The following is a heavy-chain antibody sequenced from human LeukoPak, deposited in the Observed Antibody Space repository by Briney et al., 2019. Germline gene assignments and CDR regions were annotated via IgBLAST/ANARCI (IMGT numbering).Heavy chain of an antibody. V-gene: IGHV4-34*01. CDR3: ARVASQSY. CDR2: INHGGST. CDR1: GGSFSGYY. Sequence: PSETLSLTCAVYGGSFSGYYWSWIRQPPGKGLEWIGEINHGGSTNYNPSLKSRVTISVDTSKNQFSLKLSSVTAADTAVYYCARVASQSYWGQGTLVTVSS. J-gene: IGHJ4*02.